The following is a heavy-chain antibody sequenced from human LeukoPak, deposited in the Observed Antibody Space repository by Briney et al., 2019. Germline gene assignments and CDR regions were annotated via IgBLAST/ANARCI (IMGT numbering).Heavy chain of an antibody. J-gene: IGHJ4*02. Sequence: PSQTLSLTCTVSGDSITSGGHYWSWIRQRPGKGLEWIGYIYKTGSTYYNPSLKSRVTMSVDTSRNQFSLKLNSVTAADTAVYYCARDVLRWGQGTLVTVSP. CDR2: IYKTGST. V-gene: IGHV4-31*03. CDR3: ARDVLR. CDR1: GDSITSGGHY.